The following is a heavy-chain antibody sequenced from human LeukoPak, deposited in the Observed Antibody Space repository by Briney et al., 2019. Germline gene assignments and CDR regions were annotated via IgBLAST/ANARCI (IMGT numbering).Heavy chain of an antibody. CDR3: ARLAAAGTDFDY. CDR2: ISSSSSYI. Sequence: SISSSSSYIYYADSVKGRFTVSRDNAKTSLYLQVNSLRADDSALYYCARLAAAGTDFDYWGLGTQVAVSS. V-gene: IGHV3-21*01. D-gene: IGHD6-13*01. J-gene: IGHJ4*02.